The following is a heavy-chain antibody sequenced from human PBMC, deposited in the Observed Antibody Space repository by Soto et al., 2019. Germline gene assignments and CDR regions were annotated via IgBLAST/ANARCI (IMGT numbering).Heavy chain of an antibody. D-gene: IGHD6-13*01. CDR1: GGSISSSNW. CDR3: ARELGSSWSDSYNWFDT. Sequence: SETLSLTCAVPGGSISSSNWWSWVRQPPGKGLEWIGYIYYSGSTYYNPSLKSRVTISVDTSKNQFSLKLSSVTAVDTAVYYCARELGSSWSDSYNWFDTWGNGTLVTVSS. V-gene: IGHV4-4*02. J-gene: IGHJ5*01. CDR2: IYYSGST.